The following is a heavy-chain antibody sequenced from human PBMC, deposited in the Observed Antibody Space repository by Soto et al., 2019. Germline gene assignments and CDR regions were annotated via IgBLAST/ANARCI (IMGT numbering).Heavy chain of an antibody. Sequence: DSVKVSCKXSGYTFTGYYMHWVRQAPGQGLEWMGWINPNSGGTNYAQKFQGRVTMTRDTSISTAYMELSRLRSDDTAVYYCARVPYFWSGYYSGAHFDYWGQGTLVTVSS. CDR2: INPNSGGT. V-gene: IGHV1-2*02. J-gene: IGHJ4*02. D-gene: IGHD3-3*01. CDR3: ARVPYFWSGYYSGAHFDY. CDR1: GYTFTGYY.